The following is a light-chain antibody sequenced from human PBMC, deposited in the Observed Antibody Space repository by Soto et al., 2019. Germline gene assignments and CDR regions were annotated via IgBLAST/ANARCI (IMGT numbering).Light chain of an antibody. CDR1: QRISNY. Sequence: IQMTQSPSSLSASVGDRVTITCRASQRISNYLNWYQQKLGKAPKLLIYAASNLQSGVPSRFSGSGSGTDFTLTISNLQPEDFATYYCQQTYSTPFTFGPGTKVDIK. CDR3: QQTYSTPFT. V-gene: IGKV1-39*01. J-gene: IGKJ3*01. CDR2: AAS.